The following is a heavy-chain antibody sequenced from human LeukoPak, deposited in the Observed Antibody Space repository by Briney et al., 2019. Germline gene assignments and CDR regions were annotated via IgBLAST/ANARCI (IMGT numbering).Heavy chain of an antibody. CDR2: ISASNGNT. V-gene: IGHV1-18*01. CDR3: ARDAAAGSTNNDY. Sequence: ASVKVSCKPSVYTLTSYGISWVRQAPGPRPEGMGWISASNGNTNYAQKLQGRVTMTTDTSTSTAYMELRSLRSDDTAVYYCARDAAAGSTNNDYWGQGSLVTVSS. CDR1: VYTLTSYG. J-gene: IGHJ4*02. D-gene: IGHD6-13*01.